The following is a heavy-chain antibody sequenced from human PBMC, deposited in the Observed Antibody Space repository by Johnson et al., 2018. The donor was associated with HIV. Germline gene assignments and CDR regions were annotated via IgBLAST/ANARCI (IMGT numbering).Heavy chain of an antibody. CDR3: ARDGVAAAGTISDAFDI. D-gene: IGHD6-13*01. V-gene: IGHV3-53*01. CDR1: DFNVSSNY. Sequence: EVQLVESGGGLIQPGGSLRLSCAASDFNVSSNYISWVHQAPGKGLEWVSVIYSGGSTYYAESVKGRFTISRDDPKNTVYLQMNSLRAEDTAVYSCARDGVAAAGTISDAFDIWGQGTMVTVSS. CDR2: IYSGGST. J-gene: IGHJ3*02.